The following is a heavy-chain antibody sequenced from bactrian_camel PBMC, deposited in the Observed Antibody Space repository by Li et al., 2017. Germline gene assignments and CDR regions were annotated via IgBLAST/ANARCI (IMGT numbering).Heavy chain of an antibody. D-gene: IGHD1*01. J-gene: IGHJ4*01. CDR3: AATTTRLRTFQVLSPSGYGY. Sequence: VQLVESGGGLVQPGGSLRLSCVATGFRFSDYYMSWVRQAPGKGLEWIGSIDDGGTAAYAGSMKGRFTISRDNAKNMAYLQMNSLKSEDTAVYYCAATTTRLRTFQVLSPSGYGYWGQGTQVTVS. V-gene: IGHV3S40*01. CDR2: IDDGGTA. CDR1: GFRFSDYY.